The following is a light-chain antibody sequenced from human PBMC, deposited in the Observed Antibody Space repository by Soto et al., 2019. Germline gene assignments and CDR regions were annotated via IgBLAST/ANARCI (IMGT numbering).Light chain of an antibody. CDR2: EVD. J-gene: IGLJ2*01. CDR3: CSYAGSNTLGV. Sequence: QSALTQPASVSGSPGQSITISCAGTSSDVGSYNLVSWYQQHPGKAPKFIIYEVDKRPSGLSDRFSGSKSGNTASLTISGLQAEDEADYYCCSYAGSNTLGVFGGGTKLT. V-gene: IGLV2-23*02. CDR1: SSDVGSYNL.